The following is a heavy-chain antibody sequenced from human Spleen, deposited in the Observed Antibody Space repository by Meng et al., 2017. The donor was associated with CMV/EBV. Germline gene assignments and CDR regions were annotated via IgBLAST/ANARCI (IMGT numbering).Heavy chain of an antibody. D-gene: IGHD3-10*01. CDR2: IDWDDDK. V-gene: IGHV2-70D*14. J-gene: IGHJ4*02. Sequence: QTLSLTCTLFGSSIMTSGMRVTWIRQPPGKALEWLARIDWDDDKYYNKSLKTRFTISKDTSKNQVVLTMTQMDLVDTATYYCARIWRGGFDYWGQGTPVTVSS. CDR3: ARIWRGGFDY. CDR1: GSSIMTSGMR.